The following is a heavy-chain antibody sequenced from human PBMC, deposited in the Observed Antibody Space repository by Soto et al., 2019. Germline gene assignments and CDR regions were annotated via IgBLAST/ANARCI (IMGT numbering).Heavy chain of an antibody. Sequence: EVQLAESGGDLVKPGGSLRLSCAASGFTFNTAWMNWVRRTPGKGLEWVGRIKSKKNGGTIDYAATGKGRFTISSDDSKNTLYLEMNSLKTDDTAVYYCAADLPDWVAYAFDYLGQGTLVTVYS. CDR1: GFTFNTAW. V-gene: IGHV3-15*07. CDR2: IKSKKNGGTI. J-gene: IGHJ4*02. CDR3: AADLPDWVAYAFDY. D-gene: IGHD2-21*01.